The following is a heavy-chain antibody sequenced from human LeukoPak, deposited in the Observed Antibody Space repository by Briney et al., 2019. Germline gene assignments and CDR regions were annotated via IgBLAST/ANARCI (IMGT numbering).Heavy chain of an antibody. V-gene: IGHV1-69*13. J-gene: IGHJ3*02. CDR3: ARDGGGWYPDAFDI. Sequence: ASVKVSCKASGGTFSSYAISWVRQAPGQGLEWMGGIIPIFGTANYAQKFQGRVTVTADESTSTAYMELSSLRSEDTAVYYCARDGGGWYPDAFDIWGQGTMVTVSS. D-gene: IGHD6-19*01. CDR2: IIPIFGTA. CDR1: GGTFSSYA.